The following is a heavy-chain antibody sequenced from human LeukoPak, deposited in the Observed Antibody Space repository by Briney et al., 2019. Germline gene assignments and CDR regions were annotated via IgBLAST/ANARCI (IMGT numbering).Heavy chain of an antibody. V-gene: IGHV3-23*01. CDR1: GFTFRSHA. Sequence: GGSLRLSCAGSGFTFRSHAMNWVRQAPGKRLEWVSGISGSGGDTYYADSVKGRFTISRDNSKSTMYLQMNSLRAEDTAVYYCAKDRPLLRWFGTYFDYWGQGTLVTVSS. CDR3: AKDRPLLRWFGTYFDY. D-gene: IGHD3-10*01. CDR2: ISGSGGDT. J-gene: IGHJ4*02.